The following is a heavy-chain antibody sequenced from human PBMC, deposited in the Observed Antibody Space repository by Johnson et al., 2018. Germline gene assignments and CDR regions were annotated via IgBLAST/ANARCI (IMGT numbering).Heavy chain of an antibody. V-gene: IGHV1-8*02. CDR1: GGTFSSYA. J-gene: IGHJ6*03. CDR3: ARGDSSSWYNYYYYMDV. Sequence: QVQLVQSGAEVKKPGSSVKVSCKASGGTFSSYAISWVRQAPGQGLEWMGGMNPNRGNTGYAQKFQGRVTMTRNTSISTAYMERSSLRSEDTAVYYCARGDSSSWYNYYYYMDVWGKGTTVTVSS. D-gene: IGHD6-13*01. CDR2: MNPNRGNT.